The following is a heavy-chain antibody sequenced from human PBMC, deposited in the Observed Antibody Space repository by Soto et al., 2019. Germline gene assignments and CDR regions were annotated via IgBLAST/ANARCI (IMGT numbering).Heavy chain of an antibody. CDR1: GGTFSSYT. D-gene: IGHD3-22*01. V-gene: IGHV1-69*12. J-gene: IGHJ6*02. CDR3: ARQGESSGSYYYGMDV. CDR2: IIPIFGTA. Sequence: QVQLVQSGAEVKKPGSSVKVSCKASGGTFSSYTISWVRQAPGQGLEWMGGIIPIFGTANYAQRFQGRVTITADESTSTAYLELSSLRSEDTAVYYSARQGESSGSYYYGMDVWGQGTTVSVSS.